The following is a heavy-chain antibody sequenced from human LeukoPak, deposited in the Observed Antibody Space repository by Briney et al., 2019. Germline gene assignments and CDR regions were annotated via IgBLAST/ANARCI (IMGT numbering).Heavy chain of an antibody. V-gene: IGHV1-2*02. D-gene: IGHD3-9*01. CDR2: INPNNSGT. CDR3: ALVYYDILTGNYYYYYGMDV. J-gene: IGHJ6*02. Sequence: ASEKVSCKASGYTFTGYYIHWVRQAPGQGLEWMAWINPNNSGTNYAQNFQGRVTMTRDTSISTAYMELSRLSSDDTAVYYCALVYYDILTGNYYYYYGMDVWGQGTTVTVSS. CDR1: GYTFTGYY.